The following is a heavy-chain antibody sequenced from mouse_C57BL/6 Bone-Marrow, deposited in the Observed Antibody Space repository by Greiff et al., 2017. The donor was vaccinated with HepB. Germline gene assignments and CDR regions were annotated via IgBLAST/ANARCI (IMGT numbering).Heavy chain of an antibody. CDR1: GYTFTSYW. Sequence: VQLQQPGAELVKPGASVKLSCKASGYTFTSYWMHWVKQRPGQGLEWIGDIYPGSGSTNYNEKFKSKATLTVDTSSSTAYMQLSSLTSEDSAVYYCAITTVYWYFDVWGTGTTVTVSS. V-gene: IGHV1-55*01. CDR3: AITTVYWYFDV. D-gene: IGHD1-1*01. CDR2: IYPGSGST. J-gene: IGHJ1*03.